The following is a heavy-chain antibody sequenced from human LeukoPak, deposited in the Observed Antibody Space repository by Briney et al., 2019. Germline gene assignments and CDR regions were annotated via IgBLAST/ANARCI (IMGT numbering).Heavy chain of an antibody. CDR2: IRYDGSNK. J-gene: IGHJ5*02. CDR1: GFTFSSYG. V-gene: IGHV3-30*02. Sequence: PGGSLRLSCAASGFTFSSYGMHWVRQAPGKGLEWVAFIRYDGSNKYYADSVKGRFTISRDNSKNTLYLQMNSLRAEDTAVYYCAKDRGTVTTVWFDPWGQGTLVTVSS. CDR3: AKDRGTVTTVWFDP. D-gene: IGHD4-17*01.